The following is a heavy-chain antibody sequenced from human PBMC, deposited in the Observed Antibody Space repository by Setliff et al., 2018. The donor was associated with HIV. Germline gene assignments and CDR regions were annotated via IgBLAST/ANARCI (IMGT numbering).Heavy chain of an antibody. CDR2: IYTSGST. Sequence: PSETLSLTCVVSNGSIYSGSYYWSWIRQPAGKGLEWIGRIYTSGSTNYNPSLKNRVAISVDTSKNQFSLNLTSVTAADTAMYFCARVGGKGYSNFLDSWGQGAPVTVSS. CDR1: NGSIYSGSYY. V-gene: IGHV4-61*02. CDR3: ARVGGKGYSNFLDS. D-gene: IGHD4-4*01. J-gene: IGHJ4*02.